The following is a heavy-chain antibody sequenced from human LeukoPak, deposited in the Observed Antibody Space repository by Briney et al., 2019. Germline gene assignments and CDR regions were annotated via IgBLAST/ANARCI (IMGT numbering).Heavy chain of an antibody. CDR2: ISGSGGST. V-gene: IGHV3-23*01. D-gene: IGHD3-10*01. Sequence: PGGSLRLSCAASGFTFSSYAMTWVRQAPGKGLEWVSGISGSGGSTYYADSVKGRFTISRDNFKKTLYLQMNSLRAEDTAVYYCAKDSFGELGEVSDYWGQGTLVTVSS. J-gene: IGHJ4*02. CDR3: AKDSFGELGEVSDY. CDR1: GFTFSSYA.